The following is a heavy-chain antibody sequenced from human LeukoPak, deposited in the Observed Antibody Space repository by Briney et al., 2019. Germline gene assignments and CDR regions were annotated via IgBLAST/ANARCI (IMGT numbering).Heavy chain of an antibody. Sequence: SETLSLTCAVYGGSFRGYRWGWIRQSPGKGFEWIGEIDDNGITNYNPSLRSRVTMLVDTSKNQFSLKLNYVNAADMAVYYCARIYGDYIVYWGQGTRVTVSS. CDR3: ARIYGDYIVY. D-gene: IGHD4-17*01. CDR1: GGSFRGYR. V-gene: IGHV4-34*01. J-gene: IGHJ4*02. CDR2: IDDNGIT.